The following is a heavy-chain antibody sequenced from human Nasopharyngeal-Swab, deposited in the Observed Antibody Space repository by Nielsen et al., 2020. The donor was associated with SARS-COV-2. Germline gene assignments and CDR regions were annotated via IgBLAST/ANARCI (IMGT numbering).Heavy chain of an antibody. CDR2: ISGSGGST. D-gene: IGHD3-22*01. Sequence: WIHQPPGKGLEWVSAISGSGGSTYYADSVKGRFTISRDNSKNTLYLQMNSLRAEDTAVYYCAKGSGYYYDSSGRPGAFDIWGQGTMVTVSS. J-gene: IGHJ3*02. CDR3: AKGSGYYYDSSGRPGAFDI. V-gene: IGHV3-23*01.